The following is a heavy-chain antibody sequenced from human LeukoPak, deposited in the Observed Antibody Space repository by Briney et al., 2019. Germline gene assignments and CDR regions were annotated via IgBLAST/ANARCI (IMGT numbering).Heavy chain of an antibody. V-gene: IGHV4-61*02. CDR2: IYTSGST. CDR3: ARVHRIFGVVLNAFDI. CDR1: GGSISSGSYY. D-gene: IGHD3-3*01. Sequence: SETLSLTCTVSGGSISSGSYYWSWIRQPAGKGLEWVGRIYTSGSTNYNPSLKSRVTISVDTSKNQFSLKLSSVTAADTAVYYCARVHRIFGVVLNAFDIWGQGTMVTVSS. J-gene: IGHJ3*02.